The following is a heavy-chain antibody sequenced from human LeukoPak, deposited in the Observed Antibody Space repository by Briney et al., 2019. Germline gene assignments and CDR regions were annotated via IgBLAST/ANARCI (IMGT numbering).Heavy chain of an antibody. V-gene: IGHV3-7*01. Sequence: PGGSLRLSCAASGLTFSSYWMSWVRQAPGKGLEWVANIKQDGSEKYYVDSVKGRFTISRDNAKNSLYLQMNSLRAEDTAVYYCARDIVVVPAAPYYYYGMDVWGQGTTVTVSS. J-gene: IGHJ6*02. D-gene: IGHD2-2*01. CDR3: ARDIVVVPAAPYYYYGMDV. CDR2: IKQDGSEK. CDR1: GLTFSSYW.